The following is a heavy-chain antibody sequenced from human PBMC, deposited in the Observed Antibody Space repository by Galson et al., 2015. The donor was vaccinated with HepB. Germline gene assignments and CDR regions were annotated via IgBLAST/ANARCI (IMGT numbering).Heavy chain of an antibody. CDR2: ISASAGSI. J-gene: IGHJ4*02. V-gene: IGHV3-23*01. CDR3: AKDKGGISGWSSDF. D-gene: IGHD6-19*01. CDR1: GFTFSIYD. Sequence: SLRLSCAGSGFTFSIYDMSWVRQAPGEGLEWVSSISASAGSIYYADSVKGRFTISRDNSKSTLYLQMNSLRAEDTAVYYCAKDKGGISGWSSDFWGQGTLVTVSS.